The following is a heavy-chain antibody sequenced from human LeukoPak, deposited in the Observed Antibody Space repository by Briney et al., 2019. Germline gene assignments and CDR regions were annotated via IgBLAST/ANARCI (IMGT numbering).Heavy chain of an antibody. CDR3: ARRYGSGSWYYFDY. CDR1: GFTFSSDW. J-gene: IGHJ4*02. V-gene: IGHV3-74*01. Sequence: GGSLRLSCAASGFTFSSDWMHWVRQAPGKGLVWVSLISSDGTYTGYADSVKGRFTISRDNAKNTMYLQMNSLRAEDTAVYYCARRYGSGSWYYFDYWGQGTLVTISS. CDR2: ISSDGTYT. D-gene: IGHD3-10*01.